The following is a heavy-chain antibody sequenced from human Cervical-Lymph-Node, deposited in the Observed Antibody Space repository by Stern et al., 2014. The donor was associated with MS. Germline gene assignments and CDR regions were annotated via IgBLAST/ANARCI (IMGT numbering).Heavy chain of an antibody. V-gene: IGHV1-46*01. CDR3: ARKPPPDPTMTYYSYGLDV. CDR2: TNPSDGYT. Sequence: VQLVQSGPEVKKPWASLRLSCKASGYTFTHYYLHWVRQAPGQGLEWMGLTNPSDGYTGHAQNFQGRVSMTRDTSTNTVYMELSSLRSEDTAVYYCARKPPPDPTMTYYSYGLDVWGQGTTVTVSS. D-gene: IGHD3-22*01. J-gene: IGHJ6*02. CDR1: GYTFTHYY.